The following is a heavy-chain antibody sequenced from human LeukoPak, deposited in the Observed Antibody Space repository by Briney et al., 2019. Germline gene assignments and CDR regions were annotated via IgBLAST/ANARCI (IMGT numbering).Heavy chain of an antibody. Sequence: PSETLSLTCTVSGGSIISIGYFWGWIRQPPGKGLEWIGTIFHSGSTYYNASLKSRVTMSVDTSKNLFSPKLSSATAADTAVYYCARRSTAGEWFDPWGQGTLVTVSS. V-gene: IGHV4-39*01. CDR3: ARRSTAGEWFDP. CDR1: GGSIISIGYF. CDR2: IFHSGST. D-gene: IGHD3-16*01. J-gene: IGHJ5*02.